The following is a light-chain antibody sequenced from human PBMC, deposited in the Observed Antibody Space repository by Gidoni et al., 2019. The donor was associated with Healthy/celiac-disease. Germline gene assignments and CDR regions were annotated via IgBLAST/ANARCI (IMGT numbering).Light chain of an antibody. CDR1: QRVSSY. CDR2: DAS. J-gene: IGKJ3*01. CDR3: QQRSNWSFT. Sequence: PPTLVWSQWERATLSCRASQRVSSYLAWYQQKPGKAPRLLIYDASNRATGIPARFSGSGSGTDFTLTISSLEPEDFAVYYCQQRSNWSFTFGPGTKVEIK. V-gene: IGKV3-11*01.